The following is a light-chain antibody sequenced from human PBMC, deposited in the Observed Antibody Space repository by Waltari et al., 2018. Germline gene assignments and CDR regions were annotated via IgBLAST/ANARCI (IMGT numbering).Light chain of an antibody. J-gene: IGKJ4*01. CDR2: WAS. Sequence: DIVMTQSPDTLTVSLGERATINCKTSQSVLYTSNNKNYLGWYQQKPGQPPKLLIYWASTRDSGVPDRFIGSGSGTDFTLNINSLQAEDVAVYYCQQYFTSPSLTFGGGTKVEI. CDR1: QSVLYTSNNKNY. V-gene: IGKV4-1*01. CDR3: QQYFTSPSLT.